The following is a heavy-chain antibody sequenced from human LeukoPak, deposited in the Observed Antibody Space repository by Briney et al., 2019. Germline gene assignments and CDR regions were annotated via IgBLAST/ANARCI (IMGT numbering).Heavy chain of an antibody. V-gene: IGHV3-74*01. CDR2: INSDGSST. CDR3: VRTPPPDDSSGSLDP. J-gene: IGHJ5*02. Sequence: GGSLRLSCAASGFTFSSYWMHWVRQAPGKGLVWVSRINSDGSSTSYADSVKGRFTISRDNAKNTLYLQMNSLRAEDTAVYYCVRTPPPDDSSGSLDPWGQGTLVTVSS. CDR1: GFTFSSYW. D-gene: IGHD3-22*01.